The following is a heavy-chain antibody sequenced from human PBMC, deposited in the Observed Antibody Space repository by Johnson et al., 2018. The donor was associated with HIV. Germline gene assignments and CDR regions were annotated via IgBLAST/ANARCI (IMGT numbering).Heavy chain of an antibody. CDR2: ISFDGNLK. Sequence: QVQLVESGGGVVQPGKSLTLSCVVSGLSFNNYGIHWVRQAPGKGPEWVAVISFDGNLKKYADSVKGRFTISRDNSKNTVYLQLNSLRAEDTAVYYCARSGSASIAARGDALDIWGQGTMVTVSS. D-gene: IGHD6-6*01. CDR1: GLSFNNYG. V-gene: IGHV3-30*03. J-gene: IGHJ3*02. CDR3: ARSGSASIAARGDALDI.